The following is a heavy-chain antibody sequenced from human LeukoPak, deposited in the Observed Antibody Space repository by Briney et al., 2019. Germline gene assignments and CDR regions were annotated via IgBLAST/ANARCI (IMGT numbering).Heavy chain of an antibody. D-gene: IGHD6-13*01. CDR3: ARDMMGIAAAGTLDY. CDR2: ISSSSSYI. J-gene: IGHJ4*02. CDR1: GFTFSSYS. V-gene: IGHV3-21*01. Sequence: GGSLRLSCAASGFTFSSYSMNWVRQAPGKGLEWVSSISSSSSYIYYADSVKGRFTISRDNAKNSLYLQMNSLRAEDTAVYYCARDMMGIAAAGTLDYWGQGTLVTVSS.